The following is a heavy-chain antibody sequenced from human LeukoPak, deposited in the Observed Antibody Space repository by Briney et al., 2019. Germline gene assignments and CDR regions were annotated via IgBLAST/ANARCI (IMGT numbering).Heavy chain of an antibody. CDR3: TTDLAYCSGGSCYALEYFQH. Sequence: SGGSLRLSCAASGFTFSNAWMSWVRQAPGKGLEWVGCIKSKTDGGTTDYAAPVKGRFTISRDDSKNTLYLQMNSLKTEDTAVYYCTTDLAYCSGGSCYALEYFQHWGQGTLVTVSS. V-gene: IGHV3-15*01. CDR1: GFTFSNAW. J-gene: IGHJ1*01. CDR2: IKSKTDGGTT. D-gene: IGHD2-15*01.